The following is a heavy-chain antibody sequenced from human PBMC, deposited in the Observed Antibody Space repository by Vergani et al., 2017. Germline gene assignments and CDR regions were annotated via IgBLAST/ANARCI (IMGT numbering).Heavy chain of an antibody. CDR2: VSGYNGDT. CDR1: GYTFTSYG. J-gene: IGHJ4*02. V-gene: IGHV1-18*04. Sequence: QVQLVQSGAEVKKPGASVKVSCKASGYTFTSYGISWLRQAPGQGLEWMGWVSGYNGDTNYAQKLQGRVAMTTDTSTSTVYMELRSLRSNDTAVYYCARGPYGDYVGPHPYWGQGTLVTVSS. CDR3: ARGPYGDYVGPHPY. D-gene: IGHD4-17*01.